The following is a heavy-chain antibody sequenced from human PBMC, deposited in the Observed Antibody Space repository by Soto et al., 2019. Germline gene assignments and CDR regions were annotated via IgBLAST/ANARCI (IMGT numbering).Heavy chain of an antibody. CDR1: GFTFSSYW. CDR2: IKQDGSEK. V-gene: IGHV3-7*04. Sequence: GGSLRLSCAASGFTFSSYWMSWVRQAPGKGLEWVANIKQDGSEKYYVDSVKGRFTISRDNAKNSLYLQMNSLRAEDTAVYYCARNIRSGSSWYSFYYYYGMDVWGQGTTVTVSS. CDR3: ARNIRSGSSWYSFYYYYGMDV. J-gene: IGHJ6*02. D-gene: IGHD6-13*01.